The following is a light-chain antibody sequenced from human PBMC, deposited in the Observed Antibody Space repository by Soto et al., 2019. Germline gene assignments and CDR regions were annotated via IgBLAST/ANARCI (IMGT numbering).Light chain of an antibody. CDR2: LGS. CDR3: MQALQTPWT. Sequence: DIVIAQSPLSLPVTPGDPASISCRSSQSLLHSNGYTYLDWYLQKPGQSPQLLIYLGSNRASGVPDRFSGSGSGTAFTLEISGVEAEDVGVYYCMQALQTPWTFGQGTKVDIK. V-gene: IGKV2-28*01. J-gene: IGKJ1*01. CDR1: QSLLHSNGYTY.